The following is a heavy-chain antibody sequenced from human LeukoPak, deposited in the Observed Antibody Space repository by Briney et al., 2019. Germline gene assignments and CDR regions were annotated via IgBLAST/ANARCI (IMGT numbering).Heavy chain of an antibody. CDR3: ARKAADDYYYYYMDV. D-gene: IGHD6-13*01. J-gene: IGHJ6*03. CDR2: INQDGSEK. CDR1: GFSSRSYW. Sequence: GGSLRLSCAASGFSSRSYWMSWVRQAPGKGLEWVANINQDGSEKHSVDSVKGRFTISRDNGKSSLCLQMNSLRAEDRAVYYCARKAADDYYYYYMDVWGKGTTVTISS. V-gene: IGHV3-7*01.